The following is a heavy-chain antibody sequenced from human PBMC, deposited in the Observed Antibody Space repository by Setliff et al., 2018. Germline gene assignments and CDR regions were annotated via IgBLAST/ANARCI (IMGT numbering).Heavy chain of an antibody. CDR2: ISAYSGNT. J-gene: IGHJ4*02. Sequence: GASVKVSCKTSGYKFNDYAISWVRQGPGQGLEWMGWISAYSGNTYYAQKLHDRVTLTTDKSTGTAYMELRSLRSDDTAVYYCSRLVRYCTTTSCQRLSGDEYWGQGTLVTVSS. V-gene: IGHV1-18*01. CDR3: SRLVRYCTTTSCQRLSGDEY. CDR1: GYKFNDYA. D-gene: IGHD2-2*01.